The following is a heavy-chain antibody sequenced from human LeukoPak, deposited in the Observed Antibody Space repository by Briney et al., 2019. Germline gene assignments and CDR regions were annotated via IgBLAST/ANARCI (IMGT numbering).Heavy chain of an antibody. CDR3: AREPGYCSGGSCYWRFDY. D-gene: IGHD2-15*01. Sequence: ASVKVSCKASGDTFSSYAISWVRQAPGQGLEWMGRIIPILGIANYAQKFQGRVTITADKSTSTAYMELSSLRSEDTAVYYCAREPGYCSGGSCYWRFDYWGQGTLVTVSS. CDR1: GDTFSSYA. V-gene: IGHV1-69*04. J-gene: IGHJ4*02. CDR2: IIPILGIA.